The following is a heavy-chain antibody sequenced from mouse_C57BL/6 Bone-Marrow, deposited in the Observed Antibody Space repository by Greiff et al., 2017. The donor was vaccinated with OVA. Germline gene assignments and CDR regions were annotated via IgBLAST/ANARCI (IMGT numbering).Heavy chain of an antibody. CDR2: IDPSDSYT. CDR1: GYTFTSYW. Sequence: VQLQQSGAELVMPGASVKLSCKASGYTFTSYWMHWVKQRPGQGLEWIGEIDPSDSYTNYNQKFKGKSTLTVDKSSSTAYMQLSSLTSEDSAVYYCAREGGLLRMDYWGQGTSVTVSS. V-gene: IGHV1-69*01. D-gene: IGHD2-3*01. CDR3: AREGGLLRMDY. J-gene: IGHJ4*01.